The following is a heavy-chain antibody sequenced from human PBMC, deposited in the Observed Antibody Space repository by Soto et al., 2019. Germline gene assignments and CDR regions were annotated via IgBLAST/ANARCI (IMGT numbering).Heavy chain of an antibody. D-gene: IGHD3-22*01. CDR3: ARDYYYDTTGPPDY. J-gene: IGHJ4*02. V-gene: IGHV1-18*01. CDR2: ISTYNGHT. CDR1: GYSFTSYG. Sequence: ASVKVSCKASGYSFTSYGISWVRQAPGQGHEWLGWISTYNGHTHYRKKVQGRVTMTTDTSTSTAYMELRSLRSDDTAVYFCARDYYYDTTGPPDYWGQGTMVTVSS.